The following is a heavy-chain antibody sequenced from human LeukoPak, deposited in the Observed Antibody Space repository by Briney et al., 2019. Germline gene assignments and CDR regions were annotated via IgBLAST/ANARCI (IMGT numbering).Heavy chain of an antibody. CDR2: IKQDGSEK. V-gene: IGHV3-7*01. Sequence: GGSLRLSCAASGFTFSSYWMSWVRQAPGKGPEWVAHIKQDGSEKYYVDSVKGRFTISRDNAKNSLYLQMNSLRAEDTAVYYCARAMVRGVNVPFFDYWGQGTLVTVSS. CDR3: ARAMVRGVNVPFFDY. D-gene: IGHD3-10*01. J-gene: IGHJ4*02. CDR1: GFTFSSYW.